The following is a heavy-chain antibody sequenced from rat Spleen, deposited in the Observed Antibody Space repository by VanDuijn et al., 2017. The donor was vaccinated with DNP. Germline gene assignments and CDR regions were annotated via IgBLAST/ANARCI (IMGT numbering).Heavy chain of an antibody. CDR2: ISTSGGNT. V-gene: IGHV5S13*01. CDR1: RFSFSDYN. D-gene: IGHD1-11*01. J-gene: IGHJ2*01. CDR3: ARGSYGGYSDYFDY. Sequence: EVLLVESDGGLVQPGRSLKLSCGASRFSFSDYNMAWVRQAPKKGLEWVASISTSGGNTHYRDSVKGRFTISRDNAKNTQYLQMDSLRSEDTATYYCARGSYGGYSDYFDYWGQGVMVTVSS.